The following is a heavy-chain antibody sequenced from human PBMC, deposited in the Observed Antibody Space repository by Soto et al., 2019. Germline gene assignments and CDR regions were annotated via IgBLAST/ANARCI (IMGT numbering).Heavy chain of an antibody. CDR3: AKGSYDFWSGYYYYYYYMDV. CDR1: GFTFSSYA. J-gene: IGHJ6*03. D-gene: IGHD3-3*01. V-gene: IGHV3-23*01. Sequence: GGSLRLSCAASGFTFSSYAMSWVRQAPGKGLEWVSAISGSGGSTYYADSVKGRFTISRDNSKNTLYLQMNSLRAEDTAVYYCAKGSYDFWSGYYYYYYYMDVWGKGTTVTVSS. CDR2: ISGSGGST.